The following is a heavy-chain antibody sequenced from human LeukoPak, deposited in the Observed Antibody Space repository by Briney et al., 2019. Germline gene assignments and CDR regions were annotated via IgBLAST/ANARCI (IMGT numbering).Heavy chain of an antibody. D-gene: IGHD4-17*01. V-gene: IGHV3-21*01. J-gene: IGHJ5*02. CDR1: GFTFSSYS. Sequence: GGSPRLSCAASGFTFSSYSMNWVRQAPGKGLEWVSSISSSSSYIYYADSVKGRFTISRDNAKSSLYLQMNSLRAEDTAVYYCAREYYGDYLTGNWFDPWGQGTLVTVSS. CDR3: AREYYGDYLTGNWFDP. CDR2: ISSSSSYI.